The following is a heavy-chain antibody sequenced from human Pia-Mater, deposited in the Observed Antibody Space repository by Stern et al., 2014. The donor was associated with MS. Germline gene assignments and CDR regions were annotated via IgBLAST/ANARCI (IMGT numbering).Heavy chain of an antibody. CDR3: ASGVGGSHYFDY. D-gene: IGHD3-16*01. V-gene: IGHV1-69*01. CDR1: GDTFSTSL. J-gene: IGHJ4*02. Sequence: QVQLVESGAEVKKPGSSVKVSCKASGDTFSTSLITWVRQAPGQRPEWMGGIIPIFGTPNCARRFQGRVTITADESTNTAYMELSSLRSDDTAVFYCASGVGGSHYFDYWGQGTLVTVSS. CDR2: IIPIFGTP.